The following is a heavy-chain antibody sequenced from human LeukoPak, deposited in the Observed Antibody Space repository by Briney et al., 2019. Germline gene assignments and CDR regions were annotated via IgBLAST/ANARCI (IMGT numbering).Heavy chain of an antibody. J-gene: IGHJ5*02. V-gene: IGHV4-39*07. CDR2: IYYSGST. D-gene: IGHD2-21*02. CDR1: GGSISRSSYY. Sequence: SETLSLTCSVSGGSISRSSYYWGWIRQPPGKGLEWIGTIYYSGSTFYSPSLKSRVTISVDTSKNQFSLNLNSVTAADTAVYYCARVLGAVVVTATNWFDPWGQGTLVTVSS. CDR3: ARVLGAVVVTATNWFDP.